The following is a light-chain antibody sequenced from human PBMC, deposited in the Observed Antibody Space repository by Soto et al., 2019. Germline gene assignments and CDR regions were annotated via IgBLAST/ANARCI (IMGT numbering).Light chain of an antibody. CDR1: QSVSSY. V-gene: IGKV3-15*01. CDR2: AAS. J-gene: IGKJ1*01. CDR3: QQYNNWPPWT. Sequence: EIVMTQSPATLSVSPGETATLSCRASQSVSSYLAWYQQKPGQAPRLLVYAASTRATGIPARFSGSGSGTEFTLIINGLQSEDFAVYYCQQYNNWPPWTFGQGTKVDIK.